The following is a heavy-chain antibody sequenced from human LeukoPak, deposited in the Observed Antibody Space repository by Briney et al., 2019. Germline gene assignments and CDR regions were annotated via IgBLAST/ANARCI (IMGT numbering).Heavy chain of an antibody. Sequence: GGSLRLSCEASGFTSSTYWMNWVRQVPGKGLEWVANINPDGSAKRYVDSVKGRFTIARDNADNSLSLQMNSLRAEDTAVYYCASWGAGGNSWGQGTLVTVSS. J-gene: IGHJ4*02. CDR3: ASWGAGGNS. CDR1: GFTSSTYW. V-gene: IGHV3-7*01. CDR2: INPDGSAK. D-gene: IGHD3-16*01.